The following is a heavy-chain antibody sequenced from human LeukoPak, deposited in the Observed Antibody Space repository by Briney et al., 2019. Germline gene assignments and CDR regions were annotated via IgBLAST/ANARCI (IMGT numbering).Heavy chain of an antibody. CDR2: ISSYNGNT. V-gene: IGHV1-18*01. CDR3: ARGLGVVTAQSEQPKPRYFDL. J-gene: IGHJ2*01. Sequence: ASVKVSFKASGYTFISYGISWVRQAPGQGLEWMGWISSYNGNTNYAQNLQGRVTMTTDTSTSTAYMELRSLRSDDTAVYYCARGLGVVTAQSEQPKPRYFDLWGRGTQVTVSS. D-gene: IGHD2-21*02. CDR1: GYTFISYG.